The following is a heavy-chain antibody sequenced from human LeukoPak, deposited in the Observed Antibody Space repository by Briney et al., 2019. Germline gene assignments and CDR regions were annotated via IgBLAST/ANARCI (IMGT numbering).Heavy chain of an antibody. CDR2: MSPNSGNT. D-gene: IGHD6-19*01. V-gene: IGHV1-8*03. CDR1: GYTFTSYD. J-gene: IGHJ4*02. Sequence: ASVKVSCKASGYTFTSYDINGVRQATGQGPEWMGWMSPNSGNTGYAQKFQGRVTITRNTSIGTTYMELSSLISEDTAVYYCARGRWSSSGLFDSWGQGTLVTVSS. CDR3: ARGRWSSSGLFDS.